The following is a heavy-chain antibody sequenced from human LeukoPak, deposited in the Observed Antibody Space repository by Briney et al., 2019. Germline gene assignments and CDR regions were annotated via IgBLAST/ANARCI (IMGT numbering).Heavy chain of an antibody. CDR1: GYTITSYY. CDR3: ARGPPTGSYYYYYMDV. V-gene: IGHV1-46*01. J-gene: IGHJ6*03. D-gene: IGHD4-17*01. Sequence: ASVKVSCKASGYTITSYYMHWVRQAPGQGLEWMGIINPSGGSTSYAQKFQGRVTMTRDMSTSTVYMELSSLRSEDMAVYYCARGPPTGSYYYYYMDVWGKGTTVTVSS. CDR2: INPSGGST.